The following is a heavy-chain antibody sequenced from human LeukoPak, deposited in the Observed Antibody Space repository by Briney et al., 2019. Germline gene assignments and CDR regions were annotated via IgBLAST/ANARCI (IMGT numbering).Heavy chain of an antibody. Sequence: GGSLRLSCAASGFTFSAYWMHWVRQAPGKGLDWISSIHGSGDTTYYADSVEGRFTVSRDNSKNTLYLQMNSLRAEDTAVYHCAKDRSNYDTSGYNYIDYWGQGVLVTVSS. CDR1: GFTFSAYW. CDR2: IHGSGDTT. J-gene: IGHJ4*02. D-gene: IGHD3-22*01. CDR3: AKDRSNYDTSGYNYIDY. V-gene: IGHV3-23*01.